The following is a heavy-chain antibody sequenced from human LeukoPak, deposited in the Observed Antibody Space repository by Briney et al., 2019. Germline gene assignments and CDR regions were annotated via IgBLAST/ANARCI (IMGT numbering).Heavy chain of an antibody. J-gene: IGHJ4*02. V-gene: IGHV1-2*02. Sequence: ASVKVSCKASGYTFTGYYVHWMRQAPGQGLEWMGWINPNSGDTEYEQKFQGRVTMTRDTSIATAYMEMTGLAPDDTAVYYCARDRGPSYDSGIYYQYYFHYWGQGTLVTVSS. CDR3: ARDRGPSYDSGIYYQYYFHY. D-gene: IGHD3-10*01. CDR1: GYTFTGYY. CDR2: INPNSGDT.